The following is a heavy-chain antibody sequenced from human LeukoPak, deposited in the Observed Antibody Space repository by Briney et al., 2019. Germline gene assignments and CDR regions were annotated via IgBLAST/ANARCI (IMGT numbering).Heavy chain of an antibody. CDR1: GYSISSDYY. Sequence: SETLSLTCTVSGYSISSDYYWGWIRQPPGKGLEWIGSIYYSGSTYYNPSLKSRVTISVDTSKNQFSLKLSSVTAADTAVYYCARQGYSYGENDAFDIWGQGTMVTVSS. CDR2: IYYSGST. CDR3: ARQGYSYGENDAFDI. D-gene: IGHD5-18*01. J-gene: IGHJ3*02. V-gene: IGHV4-38-2*02.